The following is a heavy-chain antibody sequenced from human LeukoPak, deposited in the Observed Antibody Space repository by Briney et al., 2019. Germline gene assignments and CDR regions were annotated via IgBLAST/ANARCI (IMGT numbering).Heavy chain of an antibody. CDR3: ARVLNYYGSGGLHYYYMDV. V-gene: IGHV4-61*02. CDR2: VYSSGSS. Sequence: SQTLSLTCTVSGDSISGYTYYWSWIRQPAGKGLEWIGLVYSSGSSNYNPSLKSRVTISIDTSKNQFSLKLSSVTAADTAVYYCARVLNYYGSGGLHYYYMDVWGKGTTVTVSS. D-gene: IGHD3-10*01. CDR1: GDSISGYTYY. J-gene: IGHJ6*03.